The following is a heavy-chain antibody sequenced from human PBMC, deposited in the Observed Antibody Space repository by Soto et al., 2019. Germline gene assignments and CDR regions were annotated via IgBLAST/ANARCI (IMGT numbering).Heavy chain of an antibody. CDR3: ARGALVRDYYYYMDV. CDR2: INHSGST. CDR1: GGSFSGYY. V-gene: IGHV4-34*01. D-gene: IGHD2-2*01. J-gene: IGHJ6*03. Sequence: QVQLQQWGAGLLKPSETLSLTCAVYGGSFSGYYWSSIRQPPGKGLEWIGEINHSGSTNYNSSLKSRVTLSVDTPKNQFSLKLSSVTAADTAVYYCARGALVRDYYYYMDVWGKATTVTVSS.